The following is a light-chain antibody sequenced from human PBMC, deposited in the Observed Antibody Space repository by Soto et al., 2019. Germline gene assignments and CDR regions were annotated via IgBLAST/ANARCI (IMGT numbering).Light chain of an antibody. CDR3: SSYTTASTYV. CDR1: TSDVGGYNY. V-gene: IGLV2-14*01. Sequence: QSALAQPASVSGSPGQSITISCPGTTSDVGGYNYVSWYQQYPGKAPKLIIYEVSNRPSGISDRFSGSKSGNTASLTISGLQTEDEADFYCSSYTTASTYVFGRGTKVTVL. J-gene: IGLJ1*01. CDR2: EVS.